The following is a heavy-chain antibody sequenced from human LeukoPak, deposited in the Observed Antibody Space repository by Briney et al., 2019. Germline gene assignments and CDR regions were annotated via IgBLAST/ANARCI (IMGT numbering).Heavy chain of an antibody. CDR1: GFTFSSYA. J-gene: IGHJ4*02. CDR3: ARLLRGFSLDY. CDR2: ISGSGGST. Sequence: GGSLRLSCAASGFTFSSYAMSWVRQAPGKGLEWVSAISGSGGSTYYADSVKGRFTISRDNSKSTLYLQMNSLRAEDTAVYYCARLLRGFSLDYWGQGTLVTVSS. V-gene: IGHV3-23*01. D-gene: IGHD3-3*01.